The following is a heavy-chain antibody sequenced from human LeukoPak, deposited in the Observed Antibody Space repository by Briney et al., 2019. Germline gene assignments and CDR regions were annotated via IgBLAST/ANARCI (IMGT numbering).Heavy chain of an antibody. CDR3: AGNYDFWSSPQGYMDV. CDR2: ISTSSSFI. J-gene: IGHJ6*03. V-gene: IGHV3-21*01. Sequence: PGGSLRLSCSASGFTFSSHCMNWVRQTPGKGLEWVSSISTSSSFIYYADSVKGRFTISRDNAKSSLYLQVNSLRAEDTAVYYCAGNYDFWSSPQGYMDVWGKGTTVTVSS. D-gene: IGHD3-3*01. CDR1: GFTFSSHC.